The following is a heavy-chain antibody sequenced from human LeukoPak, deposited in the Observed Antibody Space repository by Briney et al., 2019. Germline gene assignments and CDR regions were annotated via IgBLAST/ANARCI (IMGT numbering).Heavy chain of an antibody. CDR2: IRYDGSNK. Sequence: GGSLRLSCAASGFTFSRDSMNWVRQAPGKGLEWVAFIRYDGSNKYYADSVKGRFTISRDNSKNTLYLQMNSLRAEDTAVYYCAKSVRDENWFDPWGQGTLVTVSS. V-gene: IGHV3-30*02. J-gene: IGHJ5*02. CDR1: GFTFSRDS. CDR3: AKSVRDENWFDP.